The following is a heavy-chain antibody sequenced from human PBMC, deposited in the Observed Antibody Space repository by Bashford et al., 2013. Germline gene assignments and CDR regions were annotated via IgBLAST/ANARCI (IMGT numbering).Heavy chain of an antibody. Sequence: SSVDPVPHLRCLWLLHQQWLRTGAGSGSPHGRGWSGIGSIYHSGSTYYNPSLKSRVTISVDTSKNHFSLKLSSVTAADTAVYYCARDNWYYDFWSGYLTYEGNWFDPWGQGTLVTVSS. CDR3: ARDNWYYDFWSGYLTYEGNWFDP. J-gene: IGHJ5*02. D-gene: IGHD3-3*01. V-gene: IGHV4-38-2*02. CDR2: IYHSGST. CDR1: LLHQQWLRT.